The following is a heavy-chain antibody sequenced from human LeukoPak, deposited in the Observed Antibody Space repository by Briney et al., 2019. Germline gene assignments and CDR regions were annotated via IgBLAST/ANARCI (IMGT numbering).Heavy chain of an antibody. CDR3: ARDWDKWFGGFDL. J-gene: IGHJ2*01. CDR2: INPSGGST. D-gene: IGHD3-10*01. CDR1: GYSVNAYN. V-gene: IGHV1-46*02. Sequence: PSVTVSCKASGYSVNAYNMHWVRQAPGQGLEWVGIINPSGGSTSYAQKFQGRVTMTRDTSTSTVYMELSSLRSEDTAVYYCARDWDKWFGGFDLWGRGTLVTVSS.